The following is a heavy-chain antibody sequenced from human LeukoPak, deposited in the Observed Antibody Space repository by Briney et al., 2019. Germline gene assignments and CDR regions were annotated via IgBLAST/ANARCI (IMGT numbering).Heavy chain of an antibody. CDR1: GYTFTSYY. Sequence: ASVKVSCKASGYTFTSYYMHWVRQAPGQGLEWMGIINPSGGSTSYAQKFQGRVTMTRDTSTSTVYMELSSLRSEDTAVYYCARGYCSSTSCYTEGHFDYWGQGTLVTVSS. V-gene: IGHV1-46*01. D-gene: IGHD2-2*02. CDR3: ARGYCSSTSCYTEGHFDY. CDR2: INPSGGST. J-gene: IGHJ4*02.